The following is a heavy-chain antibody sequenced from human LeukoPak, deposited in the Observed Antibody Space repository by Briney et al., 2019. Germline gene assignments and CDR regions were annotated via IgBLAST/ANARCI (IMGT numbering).Heavy chain of an antibody. J-gene: IGHJ5*02. CDR1: GGSISTNAYY. V-gene: IGHV4-39*07. CDR2: IYYSGIT. Sequence: SETLSLTCTVSGGSISTNAYYWGWIRQPPGKGLQWIGSIYYSGITYYNPSLKSRVTISVDTSKNQFSLKLSSVTAADTAVYYCARDRRKNWFDPWGQGTLVTVSS. CDR3: ARDRRKNWFDP.